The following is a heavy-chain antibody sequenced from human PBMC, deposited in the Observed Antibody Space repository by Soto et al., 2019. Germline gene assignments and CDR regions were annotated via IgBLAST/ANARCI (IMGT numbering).Heavy chain of an antibody. Sequence: QVQLQESGPGLVKPSQTLSLTCTVSGGSISSGGYYWSWIRQHPGKGLEWIGYIYYSGSTYYNPSLKSRVTLSVDTSKNQFSLKLSSVTAADTAVYYCASSRPYHCSSTSCYWYYYMDVWGKGTTVTVSS. CDR2: IYYSGST. CDR3: ASSRPYHCSSTSCYWYYYMDV. CDR1: GGSISSGGYY. J-gene: IGHJ6*03. D-gene: IGHD2-2*01. V-gene: IGHV4-31*03.